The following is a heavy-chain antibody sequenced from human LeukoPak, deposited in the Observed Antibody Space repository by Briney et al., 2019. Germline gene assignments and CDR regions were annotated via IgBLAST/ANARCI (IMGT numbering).Heavy chain of an antibody. J-gene: IGHJ4*02. Sequence: PSETLSLTCTVSGGSISSGGYYWSWIRQPPGEGLEWLGYIYHSGATYYNPSLKSRVTISVDTSKNQFSLKLSSVTAADTAVYYCARLVEHGNSSFDYWGQGALVTVSS. V-gene: IGHV4-30-2*03. D-gene: IGHD6-6*01. CDR3: ARLVEHGNSSFDY. CDR1: GGSISSGGYY. CDR2: IYHSGAT.